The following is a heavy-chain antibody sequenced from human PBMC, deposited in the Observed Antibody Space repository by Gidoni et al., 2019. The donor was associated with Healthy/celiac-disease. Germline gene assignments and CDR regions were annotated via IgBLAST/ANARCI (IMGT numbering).Heavy chain of an antibody. CDR1: GFSYSIYW. Sequence: EVQLVESGGGLVQPGGCLRLTCAASGFSYSIYWLSWVRQAPGKGLEWVANRKQDGSEKYYVDSGKGRFTISRDNAKNSLYLQMNSLRAEDTAVYYCARDAGYYYDSSGYPIYYFDYWGQGTLVTVSS. D-gene: IGHD3-22*01. CDR3: ARDAGYYYDSSGYPIYYFDY. V-gene: IGHV3-7*03. CDR2: RKQDGSEK. J-gene: IGHJ4*02.